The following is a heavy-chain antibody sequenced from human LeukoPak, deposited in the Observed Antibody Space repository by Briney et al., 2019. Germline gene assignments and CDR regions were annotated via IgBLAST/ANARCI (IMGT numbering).Heavy chain of an antibody. CDR3: TTAVIVGATGYYFDY. CDR2: IKSKTDGGTT. D-gene: IGHD1-26*01. Sequence: GRSLRLSRAASGFAFSNAWMSWVREAPGKGLEWVGRIKSKTDGGTTDYAAPVKGRFTISRDDSKNTLYLQMNSLKTEDTAVYYCTTAVIVGATGYYFDYWGQGTLVTVSS. J-gene: IGHJ4*02. V-gene: IGHV3-15*01. CDR1: GFAFSNAW.